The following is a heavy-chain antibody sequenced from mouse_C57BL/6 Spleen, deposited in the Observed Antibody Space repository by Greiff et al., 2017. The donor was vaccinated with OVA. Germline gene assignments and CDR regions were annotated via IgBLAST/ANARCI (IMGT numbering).Heavy chain of an antibody. CDR2: ISNGGGST. Sequence: EVMLVESGGGLVQPGGSLKLSCAASGFTFSDYYMYWVRQTPEKRLEWVAYISNGGGSTYYPDTVKGRLTISRDNAKNTLYLQMSRLKSEDTAMYYCARGIYYGYDGAMDYWGQGTSVTVSS. CDR3: ARGIYYGYDGAMDY. J-gene: IGHJ4*01. CDR1: GFTFSDYY. D-gene: IGHD2-2*01. V-gene: IGHV5-12*01.